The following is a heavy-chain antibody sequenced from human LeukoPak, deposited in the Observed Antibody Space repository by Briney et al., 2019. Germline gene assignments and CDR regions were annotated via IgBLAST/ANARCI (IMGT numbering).Heavy chain of an antibody. V-gene: IGHV3-48*02. CDR2: IISSSSTI. D-gene: IGHD2-21*02. CDR1: GFTFSSYS. CDR3: ARDPRYCGGDCYSEEDYGMDV. J-gene: IGHJ6*02. Sequence: GGSLRLSCAASGFTFSSYSMNWVREAPGKGLEWVSYIISSSSTIYYADSVKGRFTISRDNAKNSLYLQMNSLRDEDTAVYYCARDPRYCGGDCYSEEDYGMDVWGQGTTVTVSS.